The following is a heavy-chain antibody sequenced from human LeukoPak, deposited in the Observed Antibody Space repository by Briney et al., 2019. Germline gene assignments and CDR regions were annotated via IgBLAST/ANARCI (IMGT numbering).Heavy chain of an antibody. Sequence: GASVKVSCKASGYTFTDYYIHWVRQAPGQGLEWMGRINPNSGDMKYTQNFQGRVTMTRDTSISTAYMELTRLRSDDTAVYYCARAYSSSWYVWFDPWGQGTLVTVSS. V-gene: IGHV1-2*06. CDR3: ARAYSSSWYVWFDP. CDR2: INPNSGDM. J-gene: IGHJ5*02. D-gene: IGHD6-13*01. CDR1: GYTFTDYY.